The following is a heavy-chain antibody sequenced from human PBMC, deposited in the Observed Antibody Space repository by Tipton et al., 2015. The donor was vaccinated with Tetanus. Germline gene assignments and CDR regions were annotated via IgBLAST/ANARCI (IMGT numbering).Heavy chain of an antibody. Sequence: TLSLTCTVSGGSISSRSHYWGWIRQPPGKGLEWIGSIYYSGSTYYNASVKSRVSISVDTSKNQFSLKLSSVTAADTAVYYCARDRMYYYGSGSSAGPSYYYGMDVWGQGTTVTVSS. CDR3: ARDRMYYYGSGSSAGPSYYYGMDV. J-gene: IGHJ6*02. D-gene: IGHD3-10*01. CDR1: GGSISSRSHY. CDR2: IYYSGST. V-gene: IGHV4-39*02.